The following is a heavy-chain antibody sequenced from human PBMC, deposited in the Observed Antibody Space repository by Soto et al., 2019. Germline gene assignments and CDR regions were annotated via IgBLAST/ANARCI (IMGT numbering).Heavy chain of an antibody. J-gene: IGHJ6*02. CDR2: ISAYNGKT. CDR3: ATSRFGGLPYYYYGMDV. Sequence: GASVKVSCKASGYTFTSYGISWVRQAPGQGLEWMGWISAYNGKTNYAQKFQGRVTITADESTSTAYMELSSLRSEDTAVYYCATSRFGGLPYYYYGMDVWGQGTTVTVSS. V-gene: IGHV1-18*01. CDR1: GYTFTSYG. D-gene: IGHD3-10*02.